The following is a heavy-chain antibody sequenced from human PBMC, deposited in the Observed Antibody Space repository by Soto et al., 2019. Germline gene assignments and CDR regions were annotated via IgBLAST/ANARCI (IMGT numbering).Heavy chain of an antibody. CDR2: INHSGST. V-gene: IGHV4-34*01. Sequence: SETLSLTCAVYGGSFSGYYWSWIRQPPGKGLEWIGEINHSGSTNYNPSLKSRVTISVDTSKNQFSLKLSSVTAADTAMYYCARGGNGRVRAVMKRLDPFDYWGQGTLVTVSS. J-gene: IGHJ4*01. D-gene: IGHD3-10*01. CDR3: ARGGNGRVRAVMKRLDPFDY. CDR1: GGSFSGYY.